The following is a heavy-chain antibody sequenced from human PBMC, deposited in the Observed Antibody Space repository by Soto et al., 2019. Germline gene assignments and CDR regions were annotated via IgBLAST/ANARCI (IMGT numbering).Heavy chain of an antibody. Sequence: QVQLQESGPGLVKPSETLSLTCTVSGGSISSYYWSWIRQPPGKGLEWIGYIYYSGSTNYNPSLKSRVTISVDTSKNQFSLKLSSVTAADTAVYYCARPRRGSAGAFDIWGQGTVVTVSS. CDR1: GGSISSYY. J-gene: IGHJ3*02. D-gene: IGHD1-26*01. CDR2: IYYSGST. V-gene: IGHV4-59*01. CDR3: ARPRRGSAGAFDI.